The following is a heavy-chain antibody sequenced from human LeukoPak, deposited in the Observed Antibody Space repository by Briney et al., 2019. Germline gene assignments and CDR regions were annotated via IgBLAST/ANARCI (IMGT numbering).Heavy chain of an antibody. V-gene: IGHV3-7*01. Sequence: GGALTLSCEAPGCSLSGYWMTWVGQARGKGVDGVANINEDGSDKYYVGAVRGRLTISIDNATNSLYLQMNSLRVEDPAVYYCARGVGLHQWGQGTLVIVSS. J-gene: IGHJ4*02. CDR2: INEDGSDK. CDR1: GCSLSGYW. D-gene: IGHD3/OR15-3a*01. CDR3: ARGVGLHQ.